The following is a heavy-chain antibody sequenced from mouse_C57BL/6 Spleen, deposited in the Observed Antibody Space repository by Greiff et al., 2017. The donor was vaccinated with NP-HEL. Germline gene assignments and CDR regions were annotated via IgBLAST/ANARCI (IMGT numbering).Heavy chain of an antibody. V-gene: IGHV1-26*01. J-gene: IGHJ2*01. CDR1: GYTFTDYY. Sequence: VQLQQSGPELVKPGASVKISCKASGYTFTDYYMNWVKQSHGKSLEWIGDINPNNGGTSYNQKFKGKATLTVDKSSSTAYMELRSLTSEDSAVYYCARCYDGYYGFIFDYWGQGTTLTVSS. CDR3: ARCYDGYYGFIFDY. CDR2: INPNNGGT. D-gene: IGHD2-3*01.